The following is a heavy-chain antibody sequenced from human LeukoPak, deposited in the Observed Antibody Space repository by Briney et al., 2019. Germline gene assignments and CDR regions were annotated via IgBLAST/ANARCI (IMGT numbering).Heavy chain of an antibody. V-gene: IGHV3-23*01. Sequence: TGGSLRLSCAASGFTFSSYAMNWVRQAPGKGLEWVSAISGSGDSTYYADSVKGRFTISRDNSKNTLYLQMNSLRAEDTAVYYCARAPHDSSGYFYWYFDLWGRGTLVTVSS. CDR3: ARAPHDSSGYFYWYFDL. CDR1: GFTFSSYA. D-gene: IGHD3-22*01. CDR2: ISGSGDST. J-gene: IGHJ2*01.